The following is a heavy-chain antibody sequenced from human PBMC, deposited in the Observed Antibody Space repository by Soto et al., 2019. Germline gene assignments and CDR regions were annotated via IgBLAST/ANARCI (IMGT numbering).Heavy chain of an antibody. V-gene: IGHV4-31*11. CDR3: ARTRITMIVVAAGGWFDP. CDR2: TYYSGST. J-gene: IGHJ5*02. CDR1: GGSFSGYY. D-gene: IGHD3-22*01. Sequence: SETLSLTCAVYGGSFSGYYWSWIRQHPGPVLEWIGYTYYSGSTYDHPSLKSRVTTSVDTSKNQFSLQLSSVTAADTAVYYCARTRITMIVVAAGGWFDPWGQGTLVTVPQ.